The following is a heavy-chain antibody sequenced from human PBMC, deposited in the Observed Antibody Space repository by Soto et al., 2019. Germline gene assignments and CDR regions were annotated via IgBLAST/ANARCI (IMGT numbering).Heavy chain of an antibody. CDR3: ARRRGLVGSFDY. V-gene: IGHV5-51*01. CDR2: IYPCDSDT. D-gene: IGHD3-10*01. Sequence: ESLKISFTGSGYSFTTYWLGWVRQVPGKGLEWMGIIYPCDSDTRYSPSFQGQVTISADKSISAAYLQWSSLKASDTAMYFCARRRGLVGSFDYWGRGTLVTVYS. J-gene: IGHJ4*02. CDR1: GYSFTTYW.